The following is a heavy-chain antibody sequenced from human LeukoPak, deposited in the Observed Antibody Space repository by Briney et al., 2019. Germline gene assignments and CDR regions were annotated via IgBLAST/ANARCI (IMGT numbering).Heavy chain of an antibody. Sequence: PSETLSLTCTVSGASITSYFWSWIRQPPGKGLEWIGYIYYSGDTNNNPSLKSRVTISVDTSKNQFSLKLSSVTAADTAVYYCARGTYGGIIAAAAPGGNAFDIWGQGTMVTVSS. CDR2: IYYSGDT. V-gene: IGHV4-59*01. CDR3: ARGTYGGIIAAAAPGGNAFDI. CDR1: GASITSYF. D-gene: IGHD6-13*01. J-gene: IGHJ3*02.